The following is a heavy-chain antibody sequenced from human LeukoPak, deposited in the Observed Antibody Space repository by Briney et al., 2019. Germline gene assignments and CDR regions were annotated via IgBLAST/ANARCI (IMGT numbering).Heavy chain of an antibody. CDR2: IRYTGAT. CDR1: GGSITSYY. Sequence: PSETLSVTCSVSGGSITSYYWSWIRQTPGKGLEWIGYIRYTGATNYNPCLKSRVTISADTSTKQSSLSRASVTAADTAVYYCARYYDVLTAYNLPGFDAWGQGTLVTVSS. CDR3: ARYYDVLTAYNLPGFDA. D-gene: IGHD3-9*01. V-gene: IGHV4-59*01. J-gene: IGHJ5*02.